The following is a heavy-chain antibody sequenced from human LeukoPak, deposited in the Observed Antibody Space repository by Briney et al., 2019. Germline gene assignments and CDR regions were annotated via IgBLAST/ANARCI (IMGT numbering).Heavy chain of an antibody. CDR3: ARGYYDILTGPPGY. V-gene: IGHV4-61*01. J-gene: IGHJ4*02. D-gene: IGHD3-9*01. CDR1: GVSVSSGSYY. Sequence: SETLSLTCTVSGVSVSSGSYYWSWIRQPPGKGLEWIGYTTYSGSTNYNPSLKSRVTISVDTSKNQFSLRLSSVTAADTAVYYCARGYYDILTGPPGYWGQGTLVTVSS. CDR2: TTYSGST.